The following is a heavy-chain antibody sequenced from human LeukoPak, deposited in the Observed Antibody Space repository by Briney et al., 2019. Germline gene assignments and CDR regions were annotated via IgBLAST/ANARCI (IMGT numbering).Heavy chain of an antibody. CDR1: GGSIGSGSYY. V-gene: IGHV4-61*02. CDR2: IYTSGST. J-gene: IGHJ6*03. Sequence: SQTLSLTCTVSGGSIGSGSYYWSWIRQAAGKGLEWIGRIYTSGSTNYNPSLKSRVTISVDTSKNKFSLKLSSVTAADTAVYYCARDSSMYYYYYMDVWGKGTTVTVSS. CDR3: ARDSSMYYYYYMDV.